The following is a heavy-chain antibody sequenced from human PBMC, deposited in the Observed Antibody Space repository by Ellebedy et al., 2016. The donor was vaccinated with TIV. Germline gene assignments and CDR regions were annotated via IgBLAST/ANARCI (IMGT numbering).Heavy chain of an antibody. D-gene: IGHD2/OR15-2a*01. V-gene: IGHV4-59*08. CDR1: GGSISSYY. CDR3: ARHNSGYVDY. Sequence: MPSETLSLTCTVSGGSISSYYWSWIRQPPGKGLEWIGYIYYSGSTNYNPSLKSRVTISVDTSKNQFSLKLSSVTAADTAVYYCARHNSGYVDYWGQGTLVTVSS. CDR2: IYYSGST. J-gene: IGHJ4*02.